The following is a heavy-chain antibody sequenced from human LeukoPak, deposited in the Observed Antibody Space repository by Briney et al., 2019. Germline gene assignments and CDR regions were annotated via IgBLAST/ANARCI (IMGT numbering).Heavy chain of an antibody. D-gene: IGHD2-2*01. CDR2: IYYSGST. CDR1: GGSISSSSYY. Sequence: PSETLSLTCTVSGGSISSSSYYWGWIRQPPGKGLEWIGSIYYSGSTHYNPSLKSRVTISVDTSKNQFSLKLSSVTAADTAVYYCASTNCSSTSCYEWLNWFDPWGQGTLVTVSS. V-gene: IGHV4-39*01. CDR3: ASTNCSSTSCYEWLNWFDP. J-gene: IGHJ5*02.